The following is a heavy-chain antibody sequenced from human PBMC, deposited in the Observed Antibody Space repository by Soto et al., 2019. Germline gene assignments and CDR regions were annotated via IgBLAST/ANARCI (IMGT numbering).Heavy chain of an antibody. CDR3: AKGDYYDNSGYNAHRGSFDL. J-gene: IGHJ2*01. V-gene: IGHV1-69*06. CDR2: IVPVLGSA. D-gene: IGHD3-22*01. CDR1: GGALSTFW. Sequence: SVNGAFKTSGGALSTFWCIWVRQSPLQWLEGMGVIVPVLGSAYYPQKFQGRVTITADTSINTVYMELSSLRSEDTAVYYCAKGDYYDNSGYNAHRGSFDLWGRGSLVTXSS.